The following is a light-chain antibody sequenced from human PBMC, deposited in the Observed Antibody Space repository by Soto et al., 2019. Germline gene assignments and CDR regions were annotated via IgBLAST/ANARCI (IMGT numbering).Light chain of an antibody. J-gene: IGLJ1*01. V-gene: IGLV3-21*02. CDR2: DDN. Sequence: SYELTQPPSVSVAPGQTARISWGGNDIASKSVHWSQQKPGQAPVLVVYDDNDRPSGIPERFSGSNSGDTATLTISRVEAGDEADYYCQVWDSSSDHYVFGSGTKVTV. CDR3: QVWDSSSDHYV. CDR1: DIASKS.